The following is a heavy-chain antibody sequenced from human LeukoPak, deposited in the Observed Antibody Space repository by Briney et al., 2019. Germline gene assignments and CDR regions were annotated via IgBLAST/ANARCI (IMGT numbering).Heavy chain of an antibody. V-gene: IGHV3-30*02. CDR1: GFTFSSCG. J-gene: IGHJ4*02. Sequence: GGSLRLSCAASGFTFSSCGMHWVRQAPGKGLEWVAFIRYVGSDKYYADSVKGRFTISRDNSKNTLYLQMNSLRAEDTAVYCCARNGEYCSSTSCGDYWGQGTLVTVSS. CDR3: ARNGEYCSSTSCGDY. D-gene: IGHD2-2*01. CDR2: IRYVGSDK.